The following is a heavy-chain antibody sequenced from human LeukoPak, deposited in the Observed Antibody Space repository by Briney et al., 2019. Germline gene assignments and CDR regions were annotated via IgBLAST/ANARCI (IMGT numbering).Heavy chain of an antibody. CDR2: ISSSGGT. J-gene: IGHJ4*02. D-gene: IGHD3-16*01. V-gene: IGHV4-4*07. CDR3: AREGRSATDGY. CDR1: GGSISTYY. Sequence: SETLSLTCTISGGSISTYYWTWIRQPAGKGLEWIGRISSSGGTDYNPSLQSRVTMSVDSSKNQFSLKLSSMTAADTAVCYCAREGRSATDGYWGQGTLVTVSS.